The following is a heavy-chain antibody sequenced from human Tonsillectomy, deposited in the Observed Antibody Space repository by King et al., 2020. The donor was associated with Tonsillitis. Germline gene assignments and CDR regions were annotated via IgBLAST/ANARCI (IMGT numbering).Heavy chain of an antibody. CDR3: AKRDRSGTDDAFDI. Sequence: LQLQESGPGLVKPSETLSLTCTVSGGSISSSYWSWIRQPPGKGLEWIGYIYHSGSTNYNPSLKSRVTISVDTSKNQFSLKLSSVTAADTAVYYCAKRDRSGTDDAFDIWGQGTMVTVSS. V-gene: IGHV4-59*08. D-gene: IGHD3-22*01. CDR2: IYHSGST. J-gene: IGHJ3*02. CDR1: GGSISSSY.